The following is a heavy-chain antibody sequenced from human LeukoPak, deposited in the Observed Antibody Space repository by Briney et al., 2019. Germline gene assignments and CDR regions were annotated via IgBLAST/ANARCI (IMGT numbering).Heavy chain of an antibody. CDR1: GFTFDDYA. J-gene: IGHJ4*02. CDR2: ISWNSGSI. CDR3: AKVRGYSFGYFDY. Sequence: GRSLRLSCAASGFTFDDYAMHWVRQAPGKGLEWVSGISWNSGSIGYADSVKGRFTISRDNAKNSLYLQMNSLRAEDTALYYCAKVRGYSFGYFDYWGQGTLATVSS. V-gene: IGHV3-9*01. D-gene: IGHD5-18*01.